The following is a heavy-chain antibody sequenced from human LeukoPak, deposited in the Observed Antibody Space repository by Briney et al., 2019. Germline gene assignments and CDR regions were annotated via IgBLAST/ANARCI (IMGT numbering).Heavy chain of an antibody. CDR2: ISYDGSNK. J-gene: IGHJ5*02. V-gene: IGHV3-30*03. D-gene: IGHD5-18*01. CDR3: ARGLESEYSYGMFDP. CDR1: GFSSTAYG. Sequence: QPGGSLRLSCAASGFSSTAYGMHWVRQAPGKGLEWVAVISYDGSNKYYADSVKGRFTISRDNSKNTLFLQMNSLRAEDTAVYYCARGLESEYSYGMFDPWGQGILITVSS.